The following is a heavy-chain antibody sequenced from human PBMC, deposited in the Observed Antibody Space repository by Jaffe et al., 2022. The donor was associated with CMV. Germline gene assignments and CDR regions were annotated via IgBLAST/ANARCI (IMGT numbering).Heavy chain of an antibody. V-gene: IGHV1-3*01. Sequence: QVQLVQSGAEVKKPGASVKVSCKASGYTFTSYAMHWVRQAPGQRLEWMGWINAGNGNTKYSQKFQGRVTITRDTSASTAYMELSSLRSEDTAVYYCARGARGFQGAWLLYPRNGWDVWGKGTTVTVSS. CDR1: GYTFTSYA. CDR2: INAGNGNT. J-gene: IGHJ6*04. CDR3: ARGARGFQGAWLLYPRNGWDV. D-gene: IGHD1-26*01.